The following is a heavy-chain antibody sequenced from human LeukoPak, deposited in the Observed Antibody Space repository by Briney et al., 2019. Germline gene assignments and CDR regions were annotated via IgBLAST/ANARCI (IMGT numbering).Heavy chain of an antibody. Sequence: PGGSLRLSCAASGFTFSSYAMSWVRQAPGKGLEWVSAISGSGGSTYYADSVKGRFTISRDNSKNTLYLQMNSLRAEDTAVYYCAKTEAYCSSTSCYLNAFDIWGQGTMVTVSS. D-gene: IGHD2-2*01. CDR1: GFTFSSYA. CDR2: ISGSGGST. V-gene: IGHV3-23*01. CDR3: AKTEAYCSSTSCYLNAFDI. J-gene: IGHJ3*02.